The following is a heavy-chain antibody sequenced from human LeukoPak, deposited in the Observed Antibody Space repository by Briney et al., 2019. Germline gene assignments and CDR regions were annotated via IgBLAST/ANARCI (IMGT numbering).Heavy chain of an antibody. D-gene: IGHD3-22*01. Sequence: SGGSLRLSCAASGLTFSSYAMNWVRQAPGRGLEWVSVITGSGGSTYHADSVKGRFTISRDNSKNTLYLQMNSLRAEDTAVYYCAREDYDSSGYYYDPHYFDYWGQGTLVTVSS. CDR3: AREDYDSSGYYYDPHYFDY. J-gene: IGHJ4*02. CDR2: ITGSGGST. CDR1: GLTFSSYA. V-gene: IGHV3-23*01.